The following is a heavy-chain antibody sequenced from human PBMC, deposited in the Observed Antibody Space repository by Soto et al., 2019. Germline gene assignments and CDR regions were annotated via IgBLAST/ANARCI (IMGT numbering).Heavy chain of an antibody. CDR1: GGTFSSYA. Sequence: SVKVSCKASGGTFSSYAIRWVRQAPGQGLEWLGGHIPILGTANYAQKFQGRVTITADKSTSTAYMELSSLSSEDTAVYYCARGYTWTYGRKYSHWFGPWGQGTLVTVSS. D-gene: IGHD1-1*01. CDR3: ARGYTWTYGRKYSHWFGP. J-gene: IGHJ5*02. V-gene: IGHV1-69*10. CDR2: HIPILGTA.